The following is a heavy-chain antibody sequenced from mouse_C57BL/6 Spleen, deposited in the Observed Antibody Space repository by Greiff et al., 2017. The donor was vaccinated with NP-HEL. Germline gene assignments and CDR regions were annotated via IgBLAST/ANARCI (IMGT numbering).Heavy chain of an antibody. Sequence: VKLMESGPELVKPGASVKISCKASGYAFSSSWMNWVKQRPGKGLEWIGRIYPGDGDTNYNGKFKGKATLTADKSSSTAYMQLSSLTSEDSAVYFCASTMITSYYFDYWGQGTTLTVSS. D-gene: IGHD2-4*01. CDR2: IYPGDGDT. CDR3: ASTMITSYYFDY. J-gene: IGHJ2*01. CDR1: GYAFSSSW. V-gene: IGHV1-82*01.